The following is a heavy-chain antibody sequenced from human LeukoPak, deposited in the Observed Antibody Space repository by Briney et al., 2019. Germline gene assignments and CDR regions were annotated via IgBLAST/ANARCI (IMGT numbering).Heavy chain of an antibody. J-gene: IGHJ5*02. D-gene: IGHD3-10*01. V-gene: IGHV4-59*12. Sequence: SETLSLTCAVYGGSFSGYYWSWIRQPPGKGLEWIGYIHYSGSTNYNPSLKSRVTISVDTSKNQFSLKLSSVTAADTAVYYCAREFKRGRYYYGSGDWQFDPWGQGTLVTVSS. CDR1: GGSFSGYY. CDR2: IHYSGST. CDR3: AREFKRGRYYYGSGDWQFDP.